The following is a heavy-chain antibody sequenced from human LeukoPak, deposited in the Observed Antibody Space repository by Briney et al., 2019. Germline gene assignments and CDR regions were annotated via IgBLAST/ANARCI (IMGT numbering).Heavy chain of an antibody. D-gene: IGHD4-11*01. CDR2: ISWNSGSI. J-gene: IGHJ4*02. CDR3: AKGGLTVMEGY. Sequence: GRSLRLSCAASGFTFDDYAMHWVRQAPGKGLEWVSGISWNSGSIGYADSVKGRFTISRDNSKNTLYLQMNSLRAEDTALYYCAKGGLTVMEGYWGQGTLVTVSS. CDR1: GFTFDDYA. V-gene: IGHV3-9*01.